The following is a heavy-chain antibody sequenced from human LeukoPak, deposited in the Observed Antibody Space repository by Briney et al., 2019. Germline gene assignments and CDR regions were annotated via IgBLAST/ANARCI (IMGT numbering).Heavy chain of an antibody. CDR1: GGTFSSYA. J-gene: IGHJ3*02. CDR3: AREQVRAFDI. CDR2: INPNSGGT. V-gene: IGHV1-2*02. Sequence: ASVKVSCKASGGTFSSYAISWVRQAPGQGLEWMGWINPNSGGTNYAQKFQGRVTMTRDTSISTAYMELSRLRSDDTAVYYCAREQVRAFDIWGQGTMVTVSS.